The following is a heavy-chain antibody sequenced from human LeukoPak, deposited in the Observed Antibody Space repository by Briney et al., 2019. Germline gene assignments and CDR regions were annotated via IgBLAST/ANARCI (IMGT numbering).Heavy chain of an antibody. V-gene: IGHV4-61*02. CDR2: IYTNGIT. CDR3: ARDPVGHCSGGSCPPGYYYGMDV. D-gene: IGHD2-15*01. Sequence: PSETLSLTCTVSGGSVSSGSYHWSWIRQPAGKGLEWIGRIYTNGITHYNPSLKSRVTMSIDTSKNQFSLKLSSVTAAGTAVYYCARDPVGHCSGGSCPPGYYYGMDVWGQGTTVTVSS. CDR1: GGSVSSGSYH. J-gene: IGHJ6*02.